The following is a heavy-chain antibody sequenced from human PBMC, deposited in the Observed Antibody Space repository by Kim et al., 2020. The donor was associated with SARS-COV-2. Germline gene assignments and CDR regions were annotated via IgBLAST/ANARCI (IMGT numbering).Heavy chain of an antibody. CDR1: GFTFSSYG. J-gene: IGHJ4*01. CDR3: AKTGGAAAGIELGPFDY. Sequence: GGSLRLSCAASGFTFSSYGMHWVRQAPGKGLEWVAVISYDGSNKYYADSVKGRFTISRDNSKNTLYLQMNSLRAEDTAVYYCAKTGGAAAGIELGPFDY. V-gene: IGHV3-30*18. D-gene: IGHD6-13*01. CDR2: ISYDGSNK.